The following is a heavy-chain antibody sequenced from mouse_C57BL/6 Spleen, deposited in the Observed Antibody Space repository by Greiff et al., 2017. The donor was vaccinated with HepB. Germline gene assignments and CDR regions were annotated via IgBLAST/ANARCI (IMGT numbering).Heavy chain of an antibody. CDR2: IYPSDSET. Sequence: QVQLQQPGAELVRPGSSVKLSCKASGYTFTSYWMAWVKQRPGQGLEWIGNIYPSDSETHYNQKFKDKATLTVDKSSSTAYMQLSSLTPEDSAVYYWARLLGITTVVATGGMDYWGQGTSVTVSS. D-gene: IGHD1-1*01. CDR1: GYTFTSYW. J-gene: IGHJ4*01. CDR3: ARLLGITTVVATGGMDY. V-gene: IGHV1-61*01.